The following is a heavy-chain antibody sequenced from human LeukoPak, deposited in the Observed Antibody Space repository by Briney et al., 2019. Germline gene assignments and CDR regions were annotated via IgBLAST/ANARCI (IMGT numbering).Heavy chain of an antibody. D-gene: IGHD6-13*01. J-gene: IGHJ4*02. Sequence: GGSLRLSCAASGFTFSSYSMNWVRQAPGKGLEWVSSISSSSSYIYYADSVKGRFTISRDNAKSSLYLQMNSLRAEDTAVYHCAKDTAYSSSWYFFDYWGQGTLVTVSS. V-gene: IGHV3-21*01. CDR3: AKDTAYSSSWYFFDY. CDR2: ISSSSSYI. CDR1: GFTFSSYS.